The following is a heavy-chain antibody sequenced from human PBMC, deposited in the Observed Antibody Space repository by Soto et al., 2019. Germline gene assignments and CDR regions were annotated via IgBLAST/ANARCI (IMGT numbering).Heavy chain of an antibody. CDR2: IRSRANSYAT. J-gene: IGHJ3*02. CDR1: WFISSGSA. D-gene: IGHD6-6*01. CDR3: TRQPLPRIAARNSDAFDI. Sequence: GGSLVLSYAASWFISSGSALQGLRQASGKGLEWVGPIRSRANSYATAYAASVKGRLTISRDDSKNTAYLQMNSLKTEDTAVYYCTRQPLPRIAARNSDAFDIWGQGTMVTVSS. V-gene: IGHV3-73*01.